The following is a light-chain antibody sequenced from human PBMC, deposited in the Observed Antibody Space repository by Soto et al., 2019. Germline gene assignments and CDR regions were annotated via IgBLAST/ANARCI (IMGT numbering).Light chain of an antibody. Sequence: EIVLKPSPGTLSLSPGERATLSCRAVQRVSSSYLAWYKQQPGQAPRLLLYAASSRDTGIPDRFSGSESATDFTLTISILGPEEFAGYYCQQDGAFSYTVGQGTKLDIK. CDR2: AAS. CDR1: QRVSSSY. J-gene: IGKJ2*01. V-gene: IGKV3-20*01. CDR3: QQDGAFSYT.